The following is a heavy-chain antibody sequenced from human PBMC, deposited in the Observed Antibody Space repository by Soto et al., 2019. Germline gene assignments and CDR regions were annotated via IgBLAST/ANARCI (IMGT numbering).Heavy chain of an antibody. CDR1: GFTFSSYA. CDR2: ISGSGGST. V-gene: IGHV3-23*01. Sequence: LRLSCAASGFTFSSYAMSWVRQAPGKGLEWVSAISGSGGSTYYADSVKGRFTISRDNSKNTLYLQMNSLRAEDTAVYYCAKDATYYYDSSGYFDAFDIWGQGTMVTVSS. D-gene: IGHD3-22*01. J-gene: IGHJ3*02. CDR3: AKDATYYYDSSGYFDAFDI.